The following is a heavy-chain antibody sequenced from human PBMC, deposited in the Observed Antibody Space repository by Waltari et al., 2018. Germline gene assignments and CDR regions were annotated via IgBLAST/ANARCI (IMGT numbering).Heavy chain of an antibody. J-gene: IGHJ4*02. V-gene: IGHV1-2*06. CDR1: GYTFTGYY. CDR2: INPNSGGT. CDR3: ARDPYNWNHKSPPVD. Sequence: QVQLVQSGAEVKKPGASVKVSCKASGYTFTGYYMHWVRQAPGQGLEWMGRINPNSGGTNYAQKFQGRVTRTRDTSISTAYMELSRLRSDDTAVYYCARDPYNWNHKSPPVDWGQGTLVTVSS. D-gene: IGHD1-20*01.